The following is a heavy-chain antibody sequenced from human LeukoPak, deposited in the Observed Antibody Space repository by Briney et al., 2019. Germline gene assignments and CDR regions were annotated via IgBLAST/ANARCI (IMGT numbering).Heavy chain of an antibody. J-gene: IGHJ4*02. CDR2: IYSGGST. Sequence: GGSLRLSCAASGFTFSSYNMNWVRQAPGKGLEWVSVIYSGGSTHYADSVKGRFTISRDNSKNTLYLQMNSLRAEDTAVYYCAREGYGDSYFDYWGQGTLVTVSS. CDR1: GFTFSSYN. V-gene: IGHV3-66*01. CDR3: AREGYGDSYFDY. D-gene: IGHD4-17*01.